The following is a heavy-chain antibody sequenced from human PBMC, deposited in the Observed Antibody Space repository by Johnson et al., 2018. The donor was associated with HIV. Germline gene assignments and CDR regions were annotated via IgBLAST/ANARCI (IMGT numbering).Heavy chain of an antibody. CDR2: IGTAGDT. V-gene: IGHV3-13*01. CDR1: GFTFSSYD. Sequence: VQLVESGGGLVQPGGSLRLSCAASGFTFSSYDMHWVRQATGKGLEWVSAIGTAGDTYYPGSVKGRFTISRENAKHSLYLQMHSLRPGDTAVYYCAREGPVPGGDAFDIWGQGTMVTVSS. J-gene: IGHJ3*02. D-gene: IGHD3-16*01. CDR3: AREGPVPGGDAFDI.